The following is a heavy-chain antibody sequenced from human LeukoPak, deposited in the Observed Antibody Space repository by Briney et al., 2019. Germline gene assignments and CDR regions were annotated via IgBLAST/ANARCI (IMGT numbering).Heavy chain of an antibody. J-gene: IGHJ4*02. Sequence: GGSQRLSCETSGFTAGFTFSTSYMTWVRQAPGMGLEWVAEIGPDGSGPVYVDSVKGRFTISRDNAKNSLYLQMNSLRVEETAVYYCARDFPWRQFDYWGLGTLVTVSS. CDR3: ARDFPWRQFDY. CDR1: GFTAGFTFSTSY. CDR2: IGPDGSGP. V-gene: IGHV3-7*01.